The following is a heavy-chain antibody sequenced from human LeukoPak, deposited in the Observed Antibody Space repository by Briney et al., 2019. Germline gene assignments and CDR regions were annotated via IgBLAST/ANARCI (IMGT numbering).Heavy chain of an antibody. CDR1: GFTFSSYG. D-gene: IGHD6-19*01. V-gene: IGHV3-33*01. CDR2: IWYDGSNK. CDR3: ARQSYSSGLED. Sequence: GGSLRLSCAASGFTFSSYGMHWVRQAPGKGLEWVAVIWYDGSNKYYADSVKGRFTISRDNSKNTLYLQMNSLRAEDTAAYYCARQSYSSGLEDWGQGTLVTVSS. J-gene: IGHJ4*02.